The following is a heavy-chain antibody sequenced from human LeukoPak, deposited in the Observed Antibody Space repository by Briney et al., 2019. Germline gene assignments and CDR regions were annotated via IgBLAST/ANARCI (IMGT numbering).Heavy chain of an antibody. CDR3: ARDSKLRSNWFDP. CDR2: ISAYNGNT. CDR1: GYTFTSYG. J-gene: IGHJ5*02. D-gene: IGHD1-1*01. V-gene: IGHV1-18*01. Sequence: ASVKVSCKASGYTFTSYGISGVRQAPGQGLEWMGWISAYNGNTNYAQKLRGRVTMTTDTSTSTAYMELRSLRSDDTAVYYCARDSKLRSNWFDPWGQGTLVTVSS.